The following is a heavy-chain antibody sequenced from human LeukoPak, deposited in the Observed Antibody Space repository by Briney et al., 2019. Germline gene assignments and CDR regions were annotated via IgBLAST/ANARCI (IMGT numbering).Heavy chain of an antibody. J-gene: IGHJ4*02. CDR2: ISAYNGNT. CDR1: GYTFTSYG. CDR3: ARDVALVDSKNWYFDY. D-gene: IGHD5-12*01. V-gene: IGHV1-18*01. Sequence: ASVKVSCKASGYTFTSYGISWVRQAPGQGLEWMGWISAYNGNTNYAQKLQGRVTMTTDTSTSTAYMELRSLRSDDTAVYYCARDVALVDSKNWYFDYWGQGTLVTVSS.